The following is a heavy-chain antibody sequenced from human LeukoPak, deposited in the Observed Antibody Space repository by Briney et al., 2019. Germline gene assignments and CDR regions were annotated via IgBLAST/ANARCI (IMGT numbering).Heavy chain of an antibody. CDR2: INHSGST. Sequence: SETLSLTCAVYGGSFSGYYWSWIRQPPGKGLEWIGEINHSGSTNYNPSLKSRVTISVGTSKNQFSLKPSSVTAADTAVYYCARGGRFDYWGQGTLVTVSS. V-gene: IGHV4-34*01. CDR3: ARGGRFDY. J-gene: IGHJ4*02. D-gene: IGHD1-26*01. CDR1: GGSFSGYY.